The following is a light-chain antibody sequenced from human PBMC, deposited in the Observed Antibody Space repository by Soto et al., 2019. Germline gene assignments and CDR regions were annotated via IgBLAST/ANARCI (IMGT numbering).Light chain of an antibody. CDR2: AAS. CDR3: QQSYSTPLT. CDR1: QSISSY. V-gene: IGKV1-39*01. Sequence: DIQMTQSPSSLSASVGDRVTITCRASQSISSYLNWYQQKPGKAPKLLIYAASSLQSGVPSRFSGRGSGTDFTLNISSLQPEDFATYYCQQSYSTPLTFGGGTKVEIK. J-gene: IGKJ4*01.